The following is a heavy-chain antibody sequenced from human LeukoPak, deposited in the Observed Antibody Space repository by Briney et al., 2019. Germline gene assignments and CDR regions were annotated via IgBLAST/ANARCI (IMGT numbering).Heavy chain of an antibody. J-gene: IGHJ3*02. CDR1: GYTFTSYD. V-gene: IGHV1-8*01. CDR3: ARGHSRDILPGRHGFDI. CDR2: MNPNSGNT. Sequence: ASVKVSCKASGYTFTSYDINWVGQATGQGLEWMGWMNPNSGNTGYAQKFQGRVTMTRNTSISTAYMELSSLRSEDTALYYCARGHSRDILPGRHGFDIWGQGTMVTVSS. D-gene: IGHD3-9*01.